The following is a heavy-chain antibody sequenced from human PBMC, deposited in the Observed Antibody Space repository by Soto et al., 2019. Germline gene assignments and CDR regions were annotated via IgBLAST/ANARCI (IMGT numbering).Heavy chain of an antibody. Sequence: EVQLLESGGGLVQPGGSLRLSCTASGLPHSKFAMMWVRQAPGKGLECVSGIYGSGGGIEYADSVKGRFTISRDNSKNTVYLQMTDLRADDTALYYCAKDAGYADGLWLMDHWGQGTQVTVSS. CDR2: IYGSGGGI. V-gene: IGHV3-23*01. CDR1: GLPHSKFA. D-gene: IGHD2-21*01. CDR3: AKDAGYADGLWLMDH. J-gene: IGHJ4*02.